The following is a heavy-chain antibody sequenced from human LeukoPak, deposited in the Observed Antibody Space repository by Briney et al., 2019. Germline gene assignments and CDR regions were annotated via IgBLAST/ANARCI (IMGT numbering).Heavy chain of an antibody. V-gene: IGHV4-59*01. CDR2: IYYSGST. J-gene: IGHJ3*02. CDR3: ARAPYYDFWSGRDAFDI. Sequence: SETLSLTCTVPGGSISSYYWSWIRQPPGKGLEWIGYIYYSGSTNYNPSLKSRVTISVDTSKNQFSLKLSSVTAADTAVYYCARAPYYDFWSGRDAFDIWGQGTMVTVSS. D-gene: IGHD3-3*01. CDR1: GGSISSYY.